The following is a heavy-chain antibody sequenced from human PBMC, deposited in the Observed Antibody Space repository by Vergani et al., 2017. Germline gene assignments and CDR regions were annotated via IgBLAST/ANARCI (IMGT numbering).Heavy chain of an antibody. D-gene: IGHD6-13*01. CDR3: AGGTHSWQGADR. CDR2: LSTTGGA. V-gene: IGHV4-4*09. CDR1: GVSVTDYN. J-gene: IGHJ5*02. Sequence: QVQLQESGPGLVKPSQTLSLTCHVFGVSVTDYNCNWIRQAPGKGLEWIGSLSTTGGATHASHNPSLKSRVSISVDTSKSQFSLRLTSVTAADSSLYYCAGGTHSWQGADRWGQGLLVSVSS.